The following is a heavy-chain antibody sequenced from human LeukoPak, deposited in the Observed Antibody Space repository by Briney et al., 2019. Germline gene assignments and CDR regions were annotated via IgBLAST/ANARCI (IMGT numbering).Heavy chain of an antibody. V-gene: IGHV3-23*01. Sequence: GGSLRLSCAASGFTFSSYAMSWVRQAPGKGLEWVSTIRNSGGRTYYADSVKGRFTISRDDSKNTLYLQMNSLRAEDAAIYYCAKDMIVLGFASDFDYWGQGTLVTVSS. CDR1: GFTFSSYA. D-gene: IGHD3-22*01. CDR3: AKDMIVLGFASDFDY. CDR2: IRNSGGRT. J-gene: IGHJ4*02.